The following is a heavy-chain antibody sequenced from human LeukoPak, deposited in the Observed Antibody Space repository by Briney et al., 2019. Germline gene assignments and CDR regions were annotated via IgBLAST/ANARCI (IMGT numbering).Heavy chain of an antibody. J-gene: IGHJ5*02. CDR3: ARGHPGLLRFLEWSQNWFDP. Sequence: ASLKVSCKASVCTFSSYAISWVRQAAGQGLEWMGGIIPTFGTANYAQKFQGRVTITADESTSTAYMELSSLRSEDTAVYYCARGHPGLLRFLEWSQNWFDPWGQGTLVTVSS. CDR2: IIPTFGTA. V-gene: IGHV1-69*13. D-gene: IGHD3-3*01. CDR1: VCTFSSYA.